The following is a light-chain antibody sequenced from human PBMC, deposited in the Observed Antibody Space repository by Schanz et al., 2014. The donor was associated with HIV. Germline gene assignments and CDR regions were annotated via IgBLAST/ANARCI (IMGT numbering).Light chain of an antibody. J-gene: IGLJ3*02. CDR2: DVS. CDR3: CTYAGTITHWL. CDR1: SSDVGGYNY. V-gene: IGLV2-14*03. Sequence: QSALTQPASVSGSPGQSITISCTGTSSDVGGYNYVSWYQHPPGKAPQLMIYDVSNRPSGVSNRFSGSKSGNTASLTISGLQPEDEADYYCCTYAGTITHWLFGGGTKLTVL.